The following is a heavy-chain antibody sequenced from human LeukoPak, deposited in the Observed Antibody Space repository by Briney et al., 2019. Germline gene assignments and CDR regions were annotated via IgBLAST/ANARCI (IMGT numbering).Heavy chain of an antibody. J-gene: IGHJ4*02. Sequence: GGSLRLSCAASGFTFSSYAMSLVRQAPGKGLEWVSAISGSGGSTYYADSVKGRFTISRDNSKNTLYLQMNSLRAEDTAVYYCAKDPKSRYCSSTGCYLDYWGQGTLVTVSS. CDR1: GFTFSSYA. V-gene: IGHV3-23*01. CDR2: ISGSGGST. CDR3: AKDPKSRYCSSTGCYLDY. D-gene: IGHD2-2*01.